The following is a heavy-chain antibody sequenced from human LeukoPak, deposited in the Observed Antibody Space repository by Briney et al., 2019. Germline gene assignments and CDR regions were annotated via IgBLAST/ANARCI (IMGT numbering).Heavy chain of an antibody. Sequence: ASVKVSCKASGYTFTTYAMNWVRQAPGQGLEWMGWINTNTGNPTYAQGFTGRFVFSLDTSVSTAYLQITSLKAEGTAVYYCARGSSSGWYSFDYWGQGTLVTVSS. CDR1: GYTFTTYA. J-gene: IGHJ4*02. D-gene: IGHD6-19*01. V-gene: IGHV7-4-1*02. CDR3: ARGSSSGWYSFDY. CDR2: INTNTGNP.